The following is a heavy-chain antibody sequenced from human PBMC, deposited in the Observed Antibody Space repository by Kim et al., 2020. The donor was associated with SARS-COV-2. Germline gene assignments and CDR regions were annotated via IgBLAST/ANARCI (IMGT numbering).Heavy chain of an antibody. V-gene: IGHV1-46*01. D-gene: IGHD3-16*01. Sequence: ASVKVSCKASGYTFTSYYMHWGRQAPGQGLEWMGIINPSGGSTSYAQKLQGRVTMTRDTSTSTVYMELSSLRSEDTAVYYCARRGVWGLGGYGRDVWGQGTTVTVSS. CDR3: ARRGVWGLGGYGRDV. CDR2: INPSGGST. CDR1: GYTFTSYY. J-gene: IGHJ6*02.